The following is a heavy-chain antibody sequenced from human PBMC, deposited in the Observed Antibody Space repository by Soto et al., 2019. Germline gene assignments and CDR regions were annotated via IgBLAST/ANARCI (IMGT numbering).Heavy chain of an antibody. V-gene: IGHV3-9*01. CDR3: AKDVGNMVYAPRNYFDY. CDR1: GFTFDDYA. D-gene: IGHD2-8*01. CDR2: ISWNSGSI. Sequence: PGGSLRLSCAASGFTFDDYAMHWVRQAPGKGLEWVSGISWNSGSIGYADSVKGRFTISRDNAKNSLYLQMNSLRAEDTALYYCAKDVGNMVYAPRNYFDYWGQGTLVTVSS. J-gene: IGHJ4*02.